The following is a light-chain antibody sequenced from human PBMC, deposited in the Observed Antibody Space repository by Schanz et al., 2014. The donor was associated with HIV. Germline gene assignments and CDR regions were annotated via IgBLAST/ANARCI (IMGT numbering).Light chain of an antibody. J-gene: IGKJ4*02. Sequence: EIVLTQSPGSLSLSPGGRATLSCGASQRLSSSYLAWYQQKRDQPPRLVIYATSTRAAGIPDRFSGTGSGTAFTLTIRSLEPDDFAVYYCHHYGDSRGTFGGGTEVDI. CDR1: QRLSSSY. V-gene: IGKV3-20*01. CDR2: ATS. CDR3: HHYGDSRGT.